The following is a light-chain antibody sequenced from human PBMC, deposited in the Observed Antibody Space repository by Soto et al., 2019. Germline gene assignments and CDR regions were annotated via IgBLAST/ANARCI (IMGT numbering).Light chain of an antibody. CDR1: QDISNY. V-gene: IGKV1-33*01. CDR3: QQYDNLPLT. CDR2: DAS. Sequence: DVQMTQSPSPLSASVGDRVTITCQASQDISNYLNWYQQKPGKAPKLLIYDASNLETGVPSRFSGSGSGTDFTFTISSLQPEDIATYYCQQYDNLPLTFGGGTMVDIK. J-gene: IGKJ4*01.